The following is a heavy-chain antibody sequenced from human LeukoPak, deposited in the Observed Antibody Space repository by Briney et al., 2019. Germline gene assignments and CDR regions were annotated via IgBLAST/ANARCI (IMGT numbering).Heavy chain of an antibody. CDR1: GGSISSSSYY. Sequence: SETLSLTCTVSGGSISSSSYYWGWIHQPPGKGLEWIGSIYYTRSTYYNPSLKSRVTISVDTSKNQLSLKLTSVTAADTAVYYCARGVTMIVVVIHDWYFDLWGRGTLVTVSS. D-gene: IGHD3-22*01. CDR2: IYYTRST. J-gene: IGHJ2*01. V-gene: IGHV4-39*01. CDR3: ARGVTMIVVVIHDWYFDL.